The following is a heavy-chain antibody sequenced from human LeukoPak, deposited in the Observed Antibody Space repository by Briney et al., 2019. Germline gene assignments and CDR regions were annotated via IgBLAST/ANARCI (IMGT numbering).Heavy chain of an antibody. Sequence: GGSLRLSCVASGFTFSDYFMSWIRQAPGKGLEWLSFINSAGNNIYYADSVKGRFTISRDNSKETLYLEMNSLRVEDTAIYYCATSRVFDYWGQGTLVAVSS. CDR3: ATSRVFDY. V-gene: IGHV3-11*04. CDR2: INSAGNNI. J-gene: IGHJ4*02. CDR1: GFTFSDYF.